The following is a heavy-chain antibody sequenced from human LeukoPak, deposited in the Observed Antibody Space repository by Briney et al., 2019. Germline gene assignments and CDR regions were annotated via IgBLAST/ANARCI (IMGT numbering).Heavy chain of an antibody. J-gene: IGHJ4*02. Sequence: GESLKISCKASGYSFTTHWVGWVRQMPGKGLEWMGIIYPGDSDTRYSPSFQGQVTISADKSISTAYLQWSSLKASDTAMYYCARPKNSSSWCFDYWGQGTLVTVSS. V-gene: IGHV5-51*01. CDR3: ARPKNSSSWCFDY. D-gene: IGHD6-13*01. CDR2: IYPGDSDT. CDR1: GYSFTTHW.